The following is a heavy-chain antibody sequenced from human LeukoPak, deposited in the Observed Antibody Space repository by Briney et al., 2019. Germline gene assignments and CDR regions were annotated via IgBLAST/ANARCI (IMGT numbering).Heavy chain of an antibody. CDR1: GFTFSTYS. CDR3: ARDDDDYSNSGPLDY. CDR2: ISSGSRTI. V-gene: IGHV3-48*01. Sequence: PGGSLRLSCAASGFTFSTYSMNWVRQAPGKGLEWVSYISSGSRTIYYAASVKGRFTISRDNAKNSLYLQMNRLRAEDTAVYFCARDDDDYSNSGPLDYWGQGTLVTVSS. D-gene: IGHD4-11*01. J-gene: IGHJ4*02.